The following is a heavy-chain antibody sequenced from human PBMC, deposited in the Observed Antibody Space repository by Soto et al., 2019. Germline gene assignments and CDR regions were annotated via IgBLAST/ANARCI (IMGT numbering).Heavy chain of an antibody. CDR2: SIPIFGTA. Sequence: QVQLVQSGAEVKQPGSSVKVSCKASGGTFSSYAISWVRQAPGQGLEWMGGSIPIFGTANYAQKFQGRVTITADESTSTAYMELSSLRSEDTAVYYCAREGASGSHIGYWGQGTLVTVSS. CDR3: AREGASGSHIGY. D-gene: IGHD3-22*01. CDR1: GGTFSSYA. J-gene: IGHJ4*02. V-gene: IGHV1-69*01.